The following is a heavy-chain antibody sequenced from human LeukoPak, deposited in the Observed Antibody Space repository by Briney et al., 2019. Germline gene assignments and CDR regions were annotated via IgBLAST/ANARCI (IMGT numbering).Heavy chain of an antibody. V-gene: IGHV4-4*07. CDR3: ARRSEGTGTTYYYYYMDV. Sequence: SETLSLTCTVSGGSISSYYWSWIRQPAGKGLEWIGRIYTSGSTNYNPSLKSRVTMSVDTSKNQFSLKLSSVTAADTAVYYCARRSEGTGTTYYYYYMDVWGKGTTVTVSS. CDR2: IYTSGST. D-gene: IGHD1-1*01. CDR1: GGSISSYY. J-gene: IGHJ6*03.